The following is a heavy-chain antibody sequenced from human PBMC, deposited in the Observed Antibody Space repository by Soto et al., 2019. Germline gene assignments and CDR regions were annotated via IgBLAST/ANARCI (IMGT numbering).Heavy chain of an antibody. CDR3: AKETGYYYYYGMDV. Sequence: HPGGSLRLSCAASGFTFSSYAMSWVRQAPGKGLEWVSAISGSGGSTYYADSVKGRFTISRDNSKNTLYLQMNSLRAEDTAVYYCAKETGYYYYYGMDVWGQGTTVTVSS. J-gene: IGHJ6*02. V-gene: IGHV3-23*01. CDR1: GFTFSSYA. CDR2: ISGSGGST.